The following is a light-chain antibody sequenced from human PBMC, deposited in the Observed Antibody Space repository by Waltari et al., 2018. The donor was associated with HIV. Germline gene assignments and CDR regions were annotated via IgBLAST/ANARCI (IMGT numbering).Light chain of an antibody. CDR2: DNI. CDR3: GTWDKTWSVGV. CDR1: SSNIGNDF. V-gene: IGLV1-51*01. J-gene: IGLJ3*02. Sequence: QFVLTQPPSVSAAPGQKVNISCSGSSSNIGNDFVSWYQVLPGAAPKLLIYDNIKRPPDIPDRFSGSKSGTSATLASTGRQTVDEADYYCGTWDKTWSVGVFGGGTKLTVL.